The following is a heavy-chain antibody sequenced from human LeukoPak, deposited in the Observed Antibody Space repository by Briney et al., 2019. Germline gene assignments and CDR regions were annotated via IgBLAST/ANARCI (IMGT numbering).Heavy chain of an antibody. D-gene: IGHD6-19*01. CDR2: IYYSGST. CDR1: GGSISSYY. V-gene: IGHV4-59*08. Sequence: SETLSLTCTVSGGSISSYYWSWIRQPPGKGLEWIGYIYYSGSTNYNPSLKSRVTISVDTSKNQFSLKLSSVTAADTAVYYCARHGYSSGWYVSFDYWGQGTLVTVSS. CDR3: ARHGYSSGWYVSFDY. J-gene: IGHJ4*02.